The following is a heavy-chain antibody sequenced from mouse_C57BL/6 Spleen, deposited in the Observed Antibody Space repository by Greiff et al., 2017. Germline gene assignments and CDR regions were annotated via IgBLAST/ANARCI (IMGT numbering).Heavy chain of an antibody. Sequence: VQLKESVAELVRPGASVKLSCTASGFNIKNTYMHWVKQRPEQGLEWIGRIDPANGNTKYAPKFQGKATITADTSSNTAYLQLSSLTSGDTAIYYWARTTVVADYAMDYWGQGTSVTVSS. CDR2: IDPANGNT. J-gene: IGHJ4*01. D-gene: IGHD1-1*01. CDR3: ARTTVVADYAMDY. CDR1: GFNIKNTY. V-gene: IGHV14-3*01.